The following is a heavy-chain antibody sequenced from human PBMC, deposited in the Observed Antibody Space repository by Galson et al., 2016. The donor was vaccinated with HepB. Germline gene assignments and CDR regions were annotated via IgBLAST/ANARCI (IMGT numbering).Heavy chain of an antibody. V-gene: IGHV4-59*08. CDR1: GGSISTYY. CDR2: VHYSGPT. Sequence: TLSLTCTISGGSISTYYWNWVRQPPGKGLEWIGHVHYSGPTTYNPSLKSRVTISVDTSKYQFSLNVFSLTLSSVTAADTAVYYCARSIGGTRGALEIWGQGKMVTVSS. J-gene: IGHJ3*02. CDR3: ARSIGGTRGALEI. D-gene: IGHD3-10*01.